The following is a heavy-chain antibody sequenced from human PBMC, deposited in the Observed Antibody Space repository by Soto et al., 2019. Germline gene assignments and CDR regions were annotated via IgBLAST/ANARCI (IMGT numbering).Heavy chain of an antibody. J-gene: IGHJ4*02. V-gene: IGHV3-23*01. CDR3: AKDWGGGSSKEYFDY. CDR1: GFTFSSYA. D-gene: IGHD6-6*01. Sequence: EVQLLESGGGLVPPGGSLRLSCAASGFTFSSYAMSWVRQAPGKGLEWVSSISAASGATYYADSVKGRFTISRDTSVTTLYLQMNSLRAEDTARYDCAKDWGGGSSKEYFDYRGQGTLVTVSS. CDR2: ISAASGAT.